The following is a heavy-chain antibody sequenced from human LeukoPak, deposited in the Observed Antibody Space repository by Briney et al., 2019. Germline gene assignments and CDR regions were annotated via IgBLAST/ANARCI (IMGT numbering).Heavy chain of an antibody. CDR2: ISGGGGTA. D-gene: IGHD2-2*01. CDR3: AKDIVVVVPAAGPDAFDI. V-gene: IGHV3-23*01. J-gene: IGHJ3*02. Sequence: QAGGSLRLSCAASGFTFTNYALSWVRQAPGKGLEWVSAISGGGGTAYYADSVKGRFTISRDNSKNTLYLQMNSLRAEDTAVYYCAKDIVVVVPAAGPDAFDIWGQGTMVTVSS. CDR1: GFTFTNYA.